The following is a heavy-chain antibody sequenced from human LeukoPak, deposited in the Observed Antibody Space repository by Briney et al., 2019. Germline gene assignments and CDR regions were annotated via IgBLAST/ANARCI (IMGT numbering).Heavy chain of an antibody. Sequence: GESLKISCKGSGYTSTSYWIAWVRQMPGKGLEWMGIIYLGDSDTRYSPSFRGQVTISADKSIGTAYLQWRSLKASDTAMYYCARGSGDSSWSDYWGQGTLVTVSS. J-gene: IGHJ4*02. CDR1: GYTSTSYW. CDR2: IYLGDSDT. D-gene: IGHD6-13*01. V-gene: IGHV5-51*01. CDR3: ARGSGDSSWSDY.